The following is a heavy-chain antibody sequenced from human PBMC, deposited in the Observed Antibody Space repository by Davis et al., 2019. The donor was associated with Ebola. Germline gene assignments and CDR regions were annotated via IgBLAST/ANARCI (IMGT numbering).Heavy chain of an antibody. CDR2: MSYDGDNN. V-gene: IGHV3-30*04. Sequence: PGGSLRLSCAASGFTFSSYTLHWVRQAPGKGLEWVAVMSYDGDNNYHADSVQGRFTISRDNSKNTLYLQMNGLRVEDTAIYYCAKDTSNIWFDIWGQGTMVTVSS. CDR3: AKDTSNIWFDI. J-gene: IGHJ3*02. D-gene: IGHD1-26*01. CDR1: GFTFSSYT.